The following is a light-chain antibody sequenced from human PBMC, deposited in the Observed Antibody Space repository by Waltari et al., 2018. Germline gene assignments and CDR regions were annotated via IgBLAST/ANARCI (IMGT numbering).Light chain of an antibody. V-gene: IGKV4-1*01. Sequence: DIVMTPSPESLAIFLGERATINCKSTHSVLDRSKYNNYVAWYQQRPGQPPKLIINWASAGKFVVPDRFSGGGSRTDSTLTINILQAEDVAVYHCQQYYSSPPTFGQGTKVEIK. J-gene: IGKJ1*01. CDR3: QQYYSSPPT. CDR1: HSVLDRSKYNNY. CDR2: WAS.